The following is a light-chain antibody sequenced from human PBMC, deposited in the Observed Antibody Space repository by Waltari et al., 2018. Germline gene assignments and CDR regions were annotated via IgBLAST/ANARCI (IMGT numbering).Light chain of an antibody. J-gene: IGKJ4*01. V-gene: IGKV1-9*01. CDR3: QQLDTYPLT. CDR2: SAS. CDR1: LGISSS. Sequence: IQLTQSPSSLSASVRDRVIITCRASLGISSSLAWYQQRPGKATKLLIYSASTLQSGVPSRFSGSGAGTDFTLTISSLQPEDFATYYCQQLDTYPLTFGGGTKVEIK.